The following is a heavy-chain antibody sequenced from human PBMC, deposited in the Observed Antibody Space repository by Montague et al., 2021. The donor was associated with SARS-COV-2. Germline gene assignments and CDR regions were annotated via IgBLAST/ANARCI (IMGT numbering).Heavy chain of an antibody. CDR3: ARDYGDYCYYYGLDV. D-gene: IGHD4-17*01. Sequence: TLSLTCAVSGGSIRSGSYYWSWIRQPAGKGLEWMGRIYRSGSTYYNPSLKSRVTMSVDTSKNQFSLKVSSVTAADTAVYYCARDYGDYCYYYGLDVWGQGTTVTVSS. CDR1: GGSIRSGSYY. V-gene: IGHV4-61*02. CDR2: IYRSGST. J-gene: IGHJ6*02.